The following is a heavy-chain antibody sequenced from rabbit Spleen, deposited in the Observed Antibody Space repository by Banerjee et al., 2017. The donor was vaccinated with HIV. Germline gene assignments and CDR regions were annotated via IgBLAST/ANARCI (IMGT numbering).Heavy chain of an antibody. CDR3: ARYYSDWGEDL. D-gene: IGHD4-1*01. Sequence: QSLEESGGGLVQPEGSLTLTCTASPLPFSSGYYMCWVRQAPGKGLESIACIYAGSGGSTGYASWAKGRFTISKTSSTTVTLQMTSLTVADTATYFCARYYSDWGEDLWGPGTLVTVS. CDR2: IYAGSGGST. CDR1: PLPFSSGYY. V-gene: IGHV1S40*01. J-gene: IGHJ6*01.